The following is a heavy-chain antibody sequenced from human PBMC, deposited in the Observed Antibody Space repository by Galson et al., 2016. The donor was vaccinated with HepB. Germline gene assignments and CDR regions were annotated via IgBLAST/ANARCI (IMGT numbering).Heavy chain of an antibody. J-gene: IGHJ3*02. CDR1: GGTIEDFE. Sequence: SVKVSCKASGGTIEDFEISWVRQAPGQGLEWMGGIIAVFRIGNYAQRFQGRVKITADDSTSTAYMELSSLRSEDTAVYYCAREFPGSARGTHDAFDIWGQGTMVTVSS. CDR3: AREFPGSARGTHDAFDI. CDR2: IIAVFRIG. D-gene: IGHD6-13*01. V-gene: IGHV1-69*13.